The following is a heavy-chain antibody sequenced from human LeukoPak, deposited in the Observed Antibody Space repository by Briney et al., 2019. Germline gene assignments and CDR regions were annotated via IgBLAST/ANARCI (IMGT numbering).Heavy chain of an antibody. J-gene: IGHJ3*02. CDR3: ARGRYPYRRPYDASDI. CDR1: GYTFTSYD. Sequence: ASVKVSCKASGYTFTSYDINWVRQATGQGLEWMGWMNPNSGNTGYAQKFQGRVTITRNTSISTAYMELSSLRSEDTAVYYCARGRYPYRRPYDASDIWGQGTMVTVSS. CDR2: MNPNSGNT. D-gene: IGHD1-14*01. V-gene: IGHV1-8*03.